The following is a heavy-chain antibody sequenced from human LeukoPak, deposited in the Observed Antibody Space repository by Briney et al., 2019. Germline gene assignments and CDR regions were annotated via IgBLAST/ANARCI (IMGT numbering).Heavy chain of an antibody. D-gene: IGHD5-24*01. CDR3: ATERWLTISTY. J-gene: IGHJ4*02. CDR2: IIPILGIA. V-gene: IGHV1-69*04. CDR1: GGTFSSYA. Sequence: SVKVSCKASGGTFSSYAISWVRQAPGQGLEWMGRIIPILGIANYAQKFQGRVTITADKSTSTAYMELSSLRSEDTAVYYCATERWLTISTYWGREPWSPSPQ.